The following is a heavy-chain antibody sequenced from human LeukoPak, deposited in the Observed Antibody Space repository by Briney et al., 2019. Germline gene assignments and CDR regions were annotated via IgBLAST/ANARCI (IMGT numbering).Heavy chain of an antibody. D-gene: IGHD3-3*01. CDR3: ASSEFGHYDFWSGYYGYYYYYMDV. CDR1: GGFITSSSYY. V-gene: IGHV4-39*01. CDR2: IYYSGSS. Sequence: SETLSLTCTVSGGFITSSSYYWGWIRQPPGKGLEWIGSIYYSGSSYYNPSLKSRFTMSVDTSKNQCSLKVISVTAADTAVYYCASSEFGHYDFWSGYYGYYYYYMDVWGKGTTVTVSS. J-gene: IGHJ6*03.